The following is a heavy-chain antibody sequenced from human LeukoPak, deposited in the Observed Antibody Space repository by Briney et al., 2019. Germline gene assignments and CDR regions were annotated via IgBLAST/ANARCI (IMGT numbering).Heavy chain of an antibody. V-gene: IGHV7-4-1*02. CDR3: ARDRPTKGYDAFDI. J-gene: IGHJ3*02. Sequence: ASVKVSCKASGYTFTSYAMNWVRQAPGQGLEWMGWINTNTGNPTCAQGFTGRFVFSLDTSVSTAYPQISSLKAEDTAVYYCARDRPTKGYDAFDIWGQGTMVTVSS. D-gene: IGHD5-12*01. CDR1: GYTFTSYA. CDR2: INTNTGNP.